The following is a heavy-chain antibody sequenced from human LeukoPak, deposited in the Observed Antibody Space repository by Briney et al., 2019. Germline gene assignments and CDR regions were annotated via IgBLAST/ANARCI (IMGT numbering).Heavy chain of an antibody. D-gene: IGHD3-10*01. CDR3: ARTIRGY. J-gene: IGHJ4*02. Sequence: GGSLRLSCAASGFTFSNYWMSWVRQAPGKGLEWVANIREDGSEKHYVDSVKGRFTISRDNAKNSLYLQMNSLRVDDTAVYYCARTIRGYWGQGTLVTVSS. V-gene: IGHV3-7*03. CDR1: GFTFSNYW. CDR2: IREDGSEK.